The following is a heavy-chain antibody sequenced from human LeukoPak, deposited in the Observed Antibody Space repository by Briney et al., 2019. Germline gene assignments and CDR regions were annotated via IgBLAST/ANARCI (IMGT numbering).Heavy chain of an antibody. CDR3: ARNPGYCSSTSCYRNNWFDP. D-gene: IGHD2-2*01. V-gene: IGHV1-18*01. J-gene: IGHJ5*02. CDR1: GYTFTSYG. CDR2: ISAYNGNT. Sequence: ASVKVSCKASGYTFTSYGISWVRQAPGQGLEWMGWISAYNGNTNYAQKLQGRVTMTRNTSISTAYMELSSLRSEDTAVYYCARNPGYCSSTSCYRNNWFDPWGQGTLVTVSS.